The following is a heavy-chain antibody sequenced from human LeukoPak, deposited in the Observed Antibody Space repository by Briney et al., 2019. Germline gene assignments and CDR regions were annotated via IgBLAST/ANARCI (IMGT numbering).Heavy chain of an antibody. CDR1: GYTFTSCG. CDR2: ISAYNGNT. J-gene: IGHJ4*02. D-gene: IGHD3-9*01. Sequence: GASVKVSCKASGYTFTSCGISWVRQAPGQGLEWMGWISAYNGNTNYAQKLQGRVTMTTDTSTSTAYMELRSLRSDDTAVYYCARVCDILTGYRFDYWGQGTLVTVSS. V-gene: IGHV1-18*01. CDR3: ARVCDILTGYRFDY.